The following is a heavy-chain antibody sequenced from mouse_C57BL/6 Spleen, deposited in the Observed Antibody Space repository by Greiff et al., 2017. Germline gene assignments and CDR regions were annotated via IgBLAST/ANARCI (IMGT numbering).Heavy chain of an antibody. CDR1: GFTFSSYA. CDR3: ARDGDYFDY. V-gene: IGHV5-4*01. Sequence: EVKVVESGGGLVKPGGSLKLSCAASGFTFSSYAMSWVRQTPEKRLEWVATISDGGSYTYYPDNVKGRFTISRDNAKNNLYLQMSHLKSEDTAMYYSARDGDYFDYWGQGTTLTVSS. CDR2: ISDGGSYT. J-gene: IGHJ2*01.